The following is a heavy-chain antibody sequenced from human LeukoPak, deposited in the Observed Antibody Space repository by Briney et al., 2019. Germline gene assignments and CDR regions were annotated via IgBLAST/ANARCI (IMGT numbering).Heavy chain of an antibody. V-gene: IGHV1-3*01. D-gene: IGHD4-17*01. CDR2: INAGNGNT. CDR3: ARAATVTSDWFDP. J-gene: IGHJ5*02. CDR1: GYTFTSYA. Sequence: ASVKVSCKASGYTFTSYAMHWVRQAPGQRLEWMGWINAGNGNTKYSQEFQGRVTITRDTSASTAYMELSSVTAADTAVYYCARAATVTSDWFDPWGQGTLVTVSS.